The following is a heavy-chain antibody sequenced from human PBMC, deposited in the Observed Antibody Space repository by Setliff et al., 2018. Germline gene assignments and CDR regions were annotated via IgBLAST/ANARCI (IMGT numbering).Heavy chain of an antibody. V-gene: IGHV4-39*01. D-gene: IGHD3-16*01. J-gene: IGHJ4*02. CDR2: IFYSGRT. CDR3: ARLPNYVWGSPVDY. Sequence: TLSLTCTVSGASITNINYYRGLIRQPPGKGLEWIGSIFYSGRTFYNPSLKSRVTISVDTSKNQFSLTLSSVTAADTAVYYCARLPNYVWGSPVDYWGQGTLVTVS. CDR1: GASITNINYY.